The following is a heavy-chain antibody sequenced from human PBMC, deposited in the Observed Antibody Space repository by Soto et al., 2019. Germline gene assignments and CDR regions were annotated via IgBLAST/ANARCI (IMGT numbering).Heavy chain of an antibody. D-gene: IGHD2-2*01. CDR1: GYTFTSYD. CDR2: MNPNSGNT. J-gene: IGHJ4*02. CDR3: ARGLTRYCSSTSCYEPFDY. Sequence: ASVKVSCKASGYTFTSYDINWVRQATGQGLEWMGWMNPNSGNTGYAQKFQGRVTMTRNTSISTAYMELSRLRSDDTAVYYCARGLTRYCSSTSCYEPFDYWGQGTLVTVSS. V-gene: IGHV1-8*01.